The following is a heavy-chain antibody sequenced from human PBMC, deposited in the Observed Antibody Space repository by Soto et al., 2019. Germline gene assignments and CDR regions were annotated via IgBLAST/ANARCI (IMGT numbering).Heavy chain of an antibody. V-gene: IGHV1-69*12. Sequence: QVQLVQSGAEVKKPGSSVKVSCKASGGTFSSYAISWVRQAPGQGLEWMGGIIPIFGTANYAQKFQGRVTITADESTSTAYMELSSLRSEDTAVYYCARLTHDSSGYYLDYWGQGTLVTVSS. CDR3: ARLTHDSSGYYLDY. CDR1: GGTFSSYA. D-gene: IGHD3-22*01. J-gene: IGHJ4*02. CDR2: IIPIFGTA.